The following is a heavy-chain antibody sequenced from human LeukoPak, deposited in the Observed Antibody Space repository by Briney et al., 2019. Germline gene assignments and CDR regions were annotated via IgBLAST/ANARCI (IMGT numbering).Heavy chain of an antibody. D-gene: IGHD2-2*01. CDR3: ARVGYCSSTSCYDY. V-gene: IGHV1-69*06. Sequence: SVKVSCKASGGTFSSYAISWVRQAPGQGLEWMGGVIPIFGTANYAQKFQGRVTITADKSTSTAYMELSSLRSEDTAVYYCARVGYCSSTSCYDYWGQGTLVTVSS. CDR2: VIPIFGTA. CDR1: GGTFSSYA. J-gene: IGHJ4*02.